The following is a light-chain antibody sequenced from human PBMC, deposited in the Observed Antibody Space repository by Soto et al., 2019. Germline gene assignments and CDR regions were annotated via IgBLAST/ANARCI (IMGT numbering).Light chain of an antibody. J-gene: IGLJ1*01. CDR1: SSDVGGYNY. CDR3: CSYAGSSSYV. V-gene: IGLV2-11*01. Sequence: QSVLTQPRSVSGSPGQSVTISCTGTSSDVGGYNYVSWYQQHPGKAPKLMIYTVTKRPSGVPDRFSGSKSDNTASLTISGRQADDEADYYCCSYAGSSSYVFGTGTKVTVL. CDR2: TVT.